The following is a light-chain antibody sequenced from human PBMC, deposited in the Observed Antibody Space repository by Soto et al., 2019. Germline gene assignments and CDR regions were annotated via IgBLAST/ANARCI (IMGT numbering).Light chain of an antibody. J-gene: IGKJ4*01. V-gene: IGKV3-11*01. CDR1: QSVSSY. CDR3: QQRRNWPLT. CDR2: EAS. Sequence: EIVLTQSPATLSLSPGERATLSCRASQSVSSYLAWYQQKPGQAPRLLIYEASNRANGTPARFSGSGSGTDITLTISSLEPEDFALYYCQQRRNWPLTFGGGTQVQIK.